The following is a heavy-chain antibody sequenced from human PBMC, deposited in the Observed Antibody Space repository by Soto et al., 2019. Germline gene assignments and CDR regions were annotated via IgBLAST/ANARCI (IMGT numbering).Heavy chain of an antibody. Sequence: QVQLVESGGGLVKPGGSLRLSCAATGFTFSVHYMSWIRQAPGKGLEWVSYISGSATTIYYADSIKGRFTISRDNAKNSLFLQMTSLRVDDTAVYYCARGRGEFDPWGQGTLLTVSS. CDR2: ISGSATTI. J-gene: IGHJ5*02. CDR1: GFTFSVHY. CDR3: ARGRGEFDP. V-gene: IGHV3-11*01.